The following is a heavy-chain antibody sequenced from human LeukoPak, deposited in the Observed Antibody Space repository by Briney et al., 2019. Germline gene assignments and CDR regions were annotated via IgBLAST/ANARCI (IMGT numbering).Heavy chain of an antibody. V-gene: IGHV3-23*01. CDR2: ISGSGGST. D-gene: IGHD5-18*01. Sequence: GGSLRLSCAASGFTLSSYAMSWVRQAPGKGLEWVSAISGSGGSTYYADSVKGRFTISRDNSKNTLYLQMNSLRAEDTAVYYCAKDLSAIYSPFDCWGQGTLVTVSS. CDR1: GFTLSSYA. CDR3: AKDLSAIYSPFDC. J-gene: IGHJ4*02.